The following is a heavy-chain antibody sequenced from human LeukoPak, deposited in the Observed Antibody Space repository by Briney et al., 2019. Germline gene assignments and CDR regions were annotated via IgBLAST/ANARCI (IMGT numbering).Heavy chain of an antibody. V-gene: IGHV5-51*01. J-gene: IGHJ4*02. CDR2: IYPGDSDT. D-gene: IGHD5-18*01. CDR3: ASHSDEVDSYGRTKIDY. Sequence: GESLKISCKGSGYSFTSYWIGWVRQMPGKGLEWMGIIYPGDSDTRYSPSFQGQVTISADKSISTAYLQWSSLKASDTAMYYCASHSDEVDSYGRTKIDYWGQGTLVTVSS. CDR1: GYSFTSYW.